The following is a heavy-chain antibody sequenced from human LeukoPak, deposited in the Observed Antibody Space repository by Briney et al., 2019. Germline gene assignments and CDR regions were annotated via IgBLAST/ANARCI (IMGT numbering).Heavy chain of an antibody. CDR2: ISGSGNSK. V-gene: IGHV3-23*01. CDR1: GFTFSNYA. D-gene: IGHD6-19*01. J-gene: IGHJ4*02. Sequence: PGGSLRLSCAASGFTFSNYAMSWVRQAPWKGLEWVSAISGSGNSKFYAAPMKGRFSASRDNSKHSLYLPINSPTAGATAVYFSAKRRSGWYFIVYWGQGALVTVSS. CDR3: AKRRSGWYFIVY.